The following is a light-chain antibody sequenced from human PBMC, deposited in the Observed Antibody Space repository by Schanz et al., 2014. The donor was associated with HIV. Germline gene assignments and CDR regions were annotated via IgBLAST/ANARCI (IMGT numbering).Light chain of an antibody. J-gene: IGLJ3*02. CDR1: RGSIASNY. V-gene: IGLV6-57*04. CDR2: EDN. Sequence: NFMLTQPHSVSESPGKTVTISCTRSRGSIASNYVQWYQQRPGSAPTTVIYEDNQRPSGVPDRFSGSIDSSSNSASLTISXXKTEDEADYYCQSYDSSNQVFGGGTKLTVL. CDR3: QSYDSSNQV.